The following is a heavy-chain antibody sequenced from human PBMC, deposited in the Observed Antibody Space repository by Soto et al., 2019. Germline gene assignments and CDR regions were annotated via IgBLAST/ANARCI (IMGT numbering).Heavy chain of an antibody. V-gene: IGHV1-18*01. J-gene: IGHJ6*02. D-gene: IGHD3-16*01. CDR3: ARDVALGEHYYYYGMDV. CDR2: ISAYNGNT. Sequence: QVQLVQSGAEVKKPGASVKVSCKASGYTFTSYGISWVRQAPGQGLEWMGWISAYNGNTNYAQKLQGRVTMTTDTTTTTAYMELRSLRSDDTAVYYCARDVALGEHYYYYGMDVWGQGTTVTVSS. CDR1: GYTFTSYG.